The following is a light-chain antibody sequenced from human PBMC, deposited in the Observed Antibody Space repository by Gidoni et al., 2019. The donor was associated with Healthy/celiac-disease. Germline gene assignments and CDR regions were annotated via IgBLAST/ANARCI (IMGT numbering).Light chain of an antibody. CDR2: GAS. V-gene: IGKV3-15*01. Sequence: ELVMTQSPATLSVSPGERATLSCRASQGVSSNLAGYQQKPGQAPRLLSYGASTRATGSPARFSGRGSGTEFTLTISSLQSEDFAVYYCQQYNNWPVTFGPGTKVDIK. J-gene: IGKJ3*01. CDR1: QGVSSN. CDR3: QQYNNWPVT.